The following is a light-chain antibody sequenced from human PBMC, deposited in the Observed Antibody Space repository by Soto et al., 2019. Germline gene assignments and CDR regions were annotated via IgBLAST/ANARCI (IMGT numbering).Light chain of an antibody. CDR1: QSVSIK. CDR2: GAS. CDR3: QQYGSSPIT. V-gene: IGKV3-20*01. Sequence: EIVMTQSPATLSVSPGERATLSCRASQSVSIKLAWYQQKPGQAPRLLIYGASSRATGIPDRFSGSGSGTDFTLTISRLEPEEFAGYYCQQYGSSPITSGQGTRLEI. J-gene: IGKJ5*01.